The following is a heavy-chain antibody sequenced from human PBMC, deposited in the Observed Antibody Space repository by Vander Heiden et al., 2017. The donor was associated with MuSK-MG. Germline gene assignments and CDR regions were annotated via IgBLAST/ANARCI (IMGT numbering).Heavy chain of an antibody. D-gene: IGHD4-17*01. CDR1: GGTFSSYA. CDR3: ARDGSVYGDYVDYYYGMDV. CDR2: IIPILGIA. Sequence: QVQLVQSGAEVKKPGSSVKVSCKASGGTFSSYAISWVRQAPGQGLEWMGRIIPILGIANYAQKFQGRVTITADKSTSTAYMELSSLRSEETAVYYCARDGSVYGDYVDYYYGMDVWGQGTTVTVSS. J-gene: IGHJ6*02. V-gene: IGHV1-69*04.